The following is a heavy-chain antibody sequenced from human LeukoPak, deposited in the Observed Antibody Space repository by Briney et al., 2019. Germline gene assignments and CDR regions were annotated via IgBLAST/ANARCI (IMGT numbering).Heavy chain of an antibody. CDR3: TRVSGAYDLLDY. Sequence: QTGGSLRLSCAASGFTFSSHWMRWVRQAPGKGLEWVANIREDGSRQYYEDSVEGRFTISRDNAKDSLYLQMNTLRVDDTAVYFCTRVSGAYDLLDYWGQGTLVIVSS. CDR1: GFTFSSHW. J-gene: IGHJ4*02. CDR2: IREDGSRQ. V-gene: IGHV3-7*03. D-gene: IGHD3-10*02.